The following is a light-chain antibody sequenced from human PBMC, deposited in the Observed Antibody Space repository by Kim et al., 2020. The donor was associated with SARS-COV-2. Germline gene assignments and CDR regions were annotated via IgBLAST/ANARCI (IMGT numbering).Light chain of an antibody. CDR3: QVWDRSSDHVI. CDR2: YDT. Sequence: SYELTQPPSVSVAPGKTAMIICGGDNIKTKSVHWYQQKPGQAPVLVIYYDTDRPSAIPERFSGSNSGNTATLTITRVEAGDEADYFCQVWDRSSDHVIFGGGTKLTVL. V-gene: IGLV3-21*04. J-gene: IGLJ2*01. CDR1: NIKTKS.